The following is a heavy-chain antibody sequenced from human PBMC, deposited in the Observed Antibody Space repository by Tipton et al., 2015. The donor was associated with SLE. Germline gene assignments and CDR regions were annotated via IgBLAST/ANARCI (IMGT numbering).Heavy chain of an antibody. J-gene: IGHJ4*02. CDR1: GFTVSNNW. CDR3: ARDGYALFDY. CDR2: IGQDGGEE. Sequence: SLRLSCAASGFTVSNNWMTWVRQAPGKGLEWVAHIGQDGGEEFYVDSVKGRFTISRDNAKNSLYLQINSLRAEDTAVYYCARDGYALFDYWGQGTLVTVSS. V-gene: IGHV3-7*01. D-gene: IGHD5-12*01.